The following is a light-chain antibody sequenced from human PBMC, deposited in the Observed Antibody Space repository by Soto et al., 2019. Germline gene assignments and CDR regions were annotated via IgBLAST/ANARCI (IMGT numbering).Light chain of an antibody. CDR3: QQYSNWPWT. CDR2: GAS. CDR1: QSVTSY. Sequence: EIVMTQSPATLCVSPGEKATLSCRASQSVTSYLAWYQQTPGQAPRLLIQGASARATDVPARFSGSGSGTEFTLTISSLQSEDFAVYYGQQYSNWPWTFGQGTKVEI. V-gene: IGKV3-15*01. J-gene: IGKJ1*01.